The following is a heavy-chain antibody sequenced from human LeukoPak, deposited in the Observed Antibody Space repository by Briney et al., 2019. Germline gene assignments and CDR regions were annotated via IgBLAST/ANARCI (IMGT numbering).Heavy chain of an antibody. CDR3: ARWPDSSGYYY. Sequence: GASVKVSCKASGYTFTSYAMNWVRQAPGQGLEWMGWISAYNGNTNYAQKLQGRVTMTTDTSTSTAYMELRSLRSDDTAVYYCARWPDSSGYYYWGQGTLVTVSS. CDR2: ISAYNGNT. CDR1: GYTFTSYA. V-gene: IGHV1-18*01. J-gene: IGHJ4*02. D-gene: IGHD3-22*01.